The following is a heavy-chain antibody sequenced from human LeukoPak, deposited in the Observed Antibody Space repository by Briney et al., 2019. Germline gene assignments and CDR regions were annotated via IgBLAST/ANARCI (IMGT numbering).Heavy chain of an antibody. CDR1: GGSISSGGYY. Sequence: PSETLSLTCTVSGGSISSGGYYWSWIRQHPGKGLEWIGYIYYSGSTYYNPSLKSRVTISVDTSKNQFSLKLSSVTAADTAVYYCARGVEMATINSDYWGQGTLVTVSS. J-gene: IGHJ4*02. CDR2: IYYSGST. V-gene: IGHV4-30-4*08. D-gene: IGHD5-24*01. CDR3: ARGVEMATINSDY.